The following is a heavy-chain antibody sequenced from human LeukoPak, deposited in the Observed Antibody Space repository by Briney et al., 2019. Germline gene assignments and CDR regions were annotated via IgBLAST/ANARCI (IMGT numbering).Heavy chain of an antibody. CDR3: ARVGYSGYDPYYFDY. V-gene: IGHV4-4*07. CDR1: GDSISSYY. D-gene: IGHD5-12*01. J-gene: IGHJ4*02. CDR2: IYTSGST. Sequence: SETLSLTCTVSGDSISSYYWSWIRQPAGKGLEWIGRIYTSGSTNYNPSLKSRVTMSVDTSKNQFSLKLSSVTAADTAVYYCARVGYSGYDPYYFDYWGQGTLVTVSS.